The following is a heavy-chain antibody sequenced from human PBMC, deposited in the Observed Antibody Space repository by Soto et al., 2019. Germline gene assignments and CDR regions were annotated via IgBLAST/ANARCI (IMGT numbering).Heavy chain of an antibody. V-gene: IGHV5-51*01. CDR1: GYSFTSYW. CDR3: ARQLITFGGVIVCMYF. Sequence: GESLKISCKGSGYSFTSYWIGWVRQMPGKGLEWMGIIYPGDSDTRYSPSFQGQVTISADKSISTAYLQWSSLKASDTAMYYCARQLITFGGVIVCMYFSGPGTTLTVSS. CDR2: IYPGDSDT. D-gene: IGHD3-16*02. J-gene: IGHJ6*02.